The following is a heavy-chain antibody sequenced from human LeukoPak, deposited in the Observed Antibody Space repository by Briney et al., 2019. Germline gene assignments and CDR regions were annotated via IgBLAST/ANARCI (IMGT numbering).Heavy chain of an antibody. CDR1: GYTFTDYY. J-gene: IGHJ4*02. CDR2: IYPNNGAT. Sequence: ASVKVSCTASGYTFTDYYIHWLRQAPGHGPEWMGWIYPNNGATFYAQKFQGRVMMTTDASIHTTYMELTSLRSDDTAVYYCARDPYPKYSTGWYSNYWGQGTLVTVSS. V-gene: IGHV1-2*02. D-gene: IGHD6-19*01. CDR3: ARDPYPKYSTGWYSNY.